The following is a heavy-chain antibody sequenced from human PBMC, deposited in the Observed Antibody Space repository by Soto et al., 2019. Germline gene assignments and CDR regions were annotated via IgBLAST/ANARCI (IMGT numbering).Heavy chain of an antibody. Sequence: ASVKVSCKASGYTFTSYYMHWVRQAPGQGLEWLGIINPSGGSTSYAQKFQGRVTMTRDTSTSTVYMELSTLRSEDTAVYYWARSGVTMIEKDFDYWGQGTLVTVSS. J-gene: IGHJ4*02. CDR1: GYTFTSYY. CDR3: ARSGVTMIEKDFDY. V-gene: IGHV1-46*01. D-gene: IGHD3-22*01. CDR2: INPSGGST.